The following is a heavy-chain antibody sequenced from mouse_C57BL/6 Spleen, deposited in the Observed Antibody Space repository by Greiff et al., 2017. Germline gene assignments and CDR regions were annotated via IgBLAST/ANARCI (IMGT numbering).Heavy chain of an antibody. CDR3: ARPYYSNGYFDV. D-gene: IGHD2-5*01. V-gene: IGHV1-22*01. CDR2: INPNNGGT. CDR1: VYTFTDYN. J-gene: IGHJ1*03. Sequence: EVKLQQSGPELVKPGASVKMSCKASVYTFTDYNMHWVKQSHGKSLEWIGYINPNNGGTSYNQEFKGKATLTVNKSSSTAYMELRSLTSEDSAVYYCARPYYSNGYFDVWGTGTTVTVSS.